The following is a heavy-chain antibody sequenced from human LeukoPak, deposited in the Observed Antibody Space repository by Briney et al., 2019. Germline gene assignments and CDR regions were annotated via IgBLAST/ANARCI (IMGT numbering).Heavy chain of an antibody. D-gene: IGHD3-22*01. CDR2: ISSNGGST. CDR1: GFTFSSYA. Sequence: GGSLRLSCSASGFTFSSYAMHWVRQAPGKGLEYVSAISSNGGSTYYADSVKGRFTISRDNSKNTLYLQMSSLRAEDTAVYYCVKGRGPYYYDSSGYSQYYFDYWGQGTLVTVSS. V-gene: IGHV3-64D*06. J-gene: IGHJ4*02. CDR3: VKGRGPYYYDSSGYSQYYFDY.